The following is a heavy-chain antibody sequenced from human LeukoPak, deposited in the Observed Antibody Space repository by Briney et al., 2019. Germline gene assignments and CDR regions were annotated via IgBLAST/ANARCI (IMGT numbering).Heavy chain of an antibody. CDR1: GFTFSNSW. CDR2: IKRKTDGGTT. D-gene: IGHD3-22*01. CDR3: ATAIIFPMTVVFKDYYYYMDV. J-gene: IGHJ6*03. Sequence: GSLRLSCSASGFTFSNSWMSWVRQAPGEGLGWVGHIKRKTDGGTTDYAAPVKGRFTISRDDSKNTLYLQMNSLKTEDTAVYYCATAIIFPMTVVFKDYYYYMDVWGKGTTVTVSS. V-gene: IGHV3-15*01.